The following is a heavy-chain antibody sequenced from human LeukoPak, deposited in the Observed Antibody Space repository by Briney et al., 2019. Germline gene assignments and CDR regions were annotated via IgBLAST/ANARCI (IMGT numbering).Heavy chain of an antibody. V-gene: IGHV2-70*04. Sequence: SGPALVKPTQTLTLTCTFSGSSLSTSGMRVSWIRQPPGKALEWLARIDWDDDKFYSTSLKTRLTISKDTSKNQVVLTMTNMDPVDTATYYCARTLGPRRGAFDIWGQGTMVTVSS. CDR2: IDWDDDK. CDR3: ARTLGPRRGAFDI. CDR1: GSSLSTSGMR. J-gene: IGHJ3*02.